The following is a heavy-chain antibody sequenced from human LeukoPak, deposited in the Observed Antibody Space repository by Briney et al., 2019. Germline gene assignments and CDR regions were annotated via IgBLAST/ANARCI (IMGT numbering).Heavy chain of an antibody. D-gene: IGHD1-26*01. Sequence: GGSLRLSCGASGFTFSSYAMHWVRQAPGKGLEWVAVISYDGSNKYYADSVKGRFTISRDNSKNTLYLQMNSLRAEDTAVYYCARDQGATTVYYYYGMDVWGQGTTVTVSS. CDR2: ISYDGSNK. V-gene: IGHV3-30-3*01. J-gene: IGHJ6*02. CDR3: ARDQGATTVYYYYGMDV. CDR1: GFTFSSYA.